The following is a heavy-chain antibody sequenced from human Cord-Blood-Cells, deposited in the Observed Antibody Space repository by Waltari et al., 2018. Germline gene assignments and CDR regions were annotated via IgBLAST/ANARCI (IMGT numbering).Heavy chain of an antibody. J-gene: IGHJ4*02. V-gene: IGHV3-30*02. CDR1: GFTFSSYG. Sequence: QVQLVESWGGVVQPGGSLRLSCAASGFTFSSYGMHWIRQAPGKGWEWVAFLRYVGSNKYYAGSVKGRFTISRDNSKNTLYLQMNSLRAEDTAVYYCATSTLGVFDYWGQGTLVTVSS. D-gene: IGHD1-26*01. CDR3: ATSTLGVFDY. CDR2: LRYVGSNK.